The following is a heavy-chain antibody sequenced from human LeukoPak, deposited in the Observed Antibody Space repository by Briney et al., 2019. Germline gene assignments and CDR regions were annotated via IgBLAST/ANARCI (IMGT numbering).Heavy chain of an antibody. V-gene: IGHV6-1*01. J-gene: IGHJ4*02. D-gene: IGHD2-15*01. CDR2: TYYRSKWYN. Sequence: SQTLSLTCAISGDSVSSNSAAWNWIRQSPSRGLEWLGRTYYRSKWYNDYAVSVKSRITINPDTSKNQFSLQLNSVTPEDTAVYYCARDLGSWSSRGRYFDYWGQGTLVTVSS. CDR3: ARDLGSWSSRGRYFDY. CDR1: GDSVSSNSAA.